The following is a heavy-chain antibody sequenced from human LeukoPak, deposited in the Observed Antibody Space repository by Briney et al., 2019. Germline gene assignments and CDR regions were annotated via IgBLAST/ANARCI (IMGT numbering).Heavy chain of an antibody. CDR2: INHSGST. CDR3: ARDGPRPFDP. V-gene: IGHV4-34*01. J-gene: IGHJ5*02. D-gene: IGHD2-8*01. CDR1: GGSFSGYY. Sequence: SETLSLTCAVYGGSFSGYYWSWIRQPPGKGLEWIGEINHSGSTNHNPSLKSRVTISVDTSKNQFSLKLSSVTAADTAVYYCARDGPRPFDPWGQGTLVTVSS.